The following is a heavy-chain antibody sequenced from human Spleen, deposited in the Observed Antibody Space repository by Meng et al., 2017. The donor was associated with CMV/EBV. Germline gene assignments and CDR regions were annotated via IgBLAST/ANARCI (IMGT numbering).Heavy chain of an antibody. CDR1: GFTFSNYW. Sequence: GESLKISCAASGFTFSNYWMTWVRQAPGKGLEWLANIKHDGGETYYAASVKGRFTISRDNAKKSLFLQMNSLGAEDTAVYYCAKDPGLRGSYYYDSSGFDYWGQGTLVTVSS. CDR2: IKHDGGET. J-gene: IGHJ4*02. V-gene: IGHV3-7*01. D-gene: IGHD3-22*01. CDR3: AKDPGLRGSYYYDSSGFDY.